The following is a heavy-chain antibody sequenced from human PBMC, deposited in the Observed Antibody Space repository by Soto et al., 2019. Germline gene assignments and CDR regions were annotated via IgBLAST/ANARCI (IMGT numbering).Heavy chain of an antibody. Sequence: EVQVLESGGGSVQPGGSLRLSCAASGFTFSNFAMSWVRHAPGKGLAGVSEITGSTGTTYYADSVKGRFIISRDNSKNQGQRQMNSLRAEDTAVYYCAKDTSSSQYYMDVWGKGTTVTVSS. V-gene: IGHV3-23*01. CDR2: ITGSTGTT. J-gene: IGHJ6*03. CDR1: GFTFSNFA. D-gene: IGHD2-2*01. CDR3: AKDTSSSQYYMDV.